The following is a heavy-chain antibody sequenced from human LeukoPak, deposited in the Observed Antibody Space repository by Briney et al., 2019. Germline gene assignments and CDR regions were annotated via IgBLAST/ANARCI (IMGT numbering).Heavy chain of an antibody. J-gene: IGHJ4*02. CDR2: IYYSGST. D-gene: IGHD5-12*01. CDR3: ARAVDIVATIYFDY. CDR1: GGSISSYY. V-gene: IGHV4-59*01. Sequence: PSETLSLTCTVSGGSISSYYWSWIRQPPGKGLEGLGYIYYSGSTNYNPSLKSRVTRSVDTSKNQFSLKLSSVTAADTAVYYCARAVDIVATIYFDYWGQGTLVTVSS.